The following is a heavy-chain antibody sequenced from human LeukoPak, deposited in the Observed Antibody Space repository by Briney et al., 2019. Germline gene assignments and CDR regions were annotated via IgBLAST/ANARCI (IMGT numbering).Heavy chain of an antibody. V-gene: IGHV3-30*18. CDR1: GFTFNNYG. CDR2: ISSDGTNK. Sequence: GGSLRLSCAASGFTFNNYGMHWVRQAPGKGLEWVAIISSDGTNKYSADSVKGRFTISRDNSKNTLYLQMNSLRTEDTAVYYCAKERQDYYDNRGYCDFDYWGEGTLVTVSS. J-gene: IGHJ4*02. CDR3: AKERQDYYDNRGYCDFDY. D-gene: IGHD3-22*01.